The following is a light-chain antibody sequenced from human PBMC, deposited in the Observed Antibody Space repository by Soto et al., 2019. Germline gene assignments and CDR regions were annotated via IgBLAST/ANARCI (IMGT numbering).Light chain of an antibody. CDR1: SSDDGGYNY. CDR3: SSYTSSSTLVV. CDR2: DVN. V-gene: IGLV2-14*01. Sequence: QSALTQPASVSGSPGQSIAISCTGTSSDDGGYNYVSWYQQHPGKAPKLMIYDVNNRPSGVSNRFSGSKSGNTASLTISGLQAEDKADYYCSSYTSSSTLVVFGGGTKLTVL. J-gene: IGLJ2*01.